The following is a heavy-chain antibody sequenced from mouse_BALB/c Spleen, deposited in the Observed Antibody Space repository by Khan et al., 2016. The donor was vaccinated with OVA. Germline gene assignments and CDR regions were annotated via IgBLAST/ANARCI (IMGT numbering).Heavy chain of an antibody. V-gene: IGHV2-6-5*01. CDR3: AKGVWSYYYTLDY. CDR1: GFSLSDSG. Sequence: QVQLKESGPGLVAPSQNLSITCTVSGFSLSDSGVSWIRQPPGKGLEWLGVIWGGGSTYYNSALKSRLRISKDNSKSNVFLKMSSLQSDDTAMFYCAKGVWSYYYTLDYWGQGTSVTVSS. J-gene: IGHJ4*01. CDR2: IWGGGST.